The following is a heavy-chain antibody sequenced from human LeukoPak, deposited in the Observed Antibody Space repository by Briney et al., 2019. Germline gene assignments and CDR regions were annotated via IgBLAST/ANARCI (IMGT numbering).Heavy chain of an antibody. CDR2: IYTSGST. CDR1: GGSISSYY. J-gene: IGHJ4*02. CDR3: ARENLGYCSSTSCPRYYFDY. V-gene: IGHV4-4*07. Sequence: PSETLSLTCTVSGGSISSYYWSWIRQPAGKGLEWIGRIYTSGSTNYNPSLKSRVTMSVDTSKNQFSLKLSSVTAADTAVYYCARENLGYCSSTSCPRYYFDYWGQGTLVTVSS. D-gene: IGHD2-2*01.